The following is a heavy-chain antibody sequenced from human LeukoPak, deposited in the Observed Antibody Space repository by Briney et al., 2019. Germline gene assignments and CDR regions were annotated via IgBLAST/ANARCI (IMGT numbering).Heavy chain of an antibody. CDR2: IRYDGNDK. J-gene: IGHJ4*02. CDR1: GFTFSSYG. CDR3: AKLVYDTVDY. V-gene: IGHV3-30*02. D-gene: IGHD2-8*01. Sequence: GGSLRHSCAASGFTFSSYGMHWVRQAPGKGLEWVALIRYDGNDKFYADSVKGRFAISRDNSKNTLYLQMNSLRPEDTAVYYCAKLVYDTVDYWGQGTLVTVSS.